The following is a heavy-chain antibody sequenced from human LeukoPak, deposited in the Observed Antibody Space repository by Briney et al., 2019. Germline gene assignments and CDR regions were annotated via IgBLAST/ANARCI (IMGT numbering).Heavy chain of an antibody. Sequence: GGSLRLSCAASGFTFSSFAMSWVRQAPGKGLEWVSVISESGDYTNFADSVKGRFNISRDNSKSTLYLQLNSLRAEDTAVYYCARVFKERYDSSGSFFDYWGQGTLVTVSS. V-gene: IGHV3-23*01. J-gene: IGHJ4*02. CDR2: ISESGDYT. D-gene: IGHD3-22*01. CDR1: GFTFSSFA. CDR3: ARVFKERYDSSGSFFDY.